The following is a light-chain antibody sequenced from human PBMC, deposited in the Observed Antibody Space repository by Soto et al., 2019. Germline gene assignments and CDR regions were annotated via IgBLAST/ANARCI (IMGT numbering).Light chain of an antibody. CDR3: QQTYNSPQT. Sequence: DIQMTQFPSSLSASVGDSVTITCRASQNIRIYLNWYQHKPGKAPSVLVYGASTLQSGVPSRFSGSASGPVYTLTSNSLQPEDFATYYCQQTYNSPQTFGQGTKVDIK. V-gene: IGKV1-39*01. J-gene: IGKJ1*01. CDR2: GAS. CDR1: QNIRIY.